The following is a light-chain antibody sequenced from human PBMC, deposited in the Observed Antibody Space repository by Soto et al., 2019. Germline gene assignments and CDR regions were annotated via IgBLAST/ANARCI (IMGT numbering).Light chain of an antibody. CDR2: GAS. V-gene: IGKV3-15*01. J-gene: IGKJ1*01. Sequence: IGRTQSPATLSMSQGGRAPLSCMASQSITDTLAWYQQKPGQAPRLLIHGASTRAPGFPARFSGSGSGTDFTLTISSLQSEDFAVYYCQQYNNWPWTFAQRTKADI. CDR1: QSITDT. CDR3: QQYNNWPWT.